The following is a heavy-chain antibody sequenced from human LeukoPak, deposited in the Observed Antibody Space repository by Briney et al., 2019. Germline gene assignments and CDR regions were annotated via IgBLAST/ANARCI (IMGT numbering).Heavy chain of an antibody. Sequence: SETLSLTCTVSGYSISSGFYWGWIRQPPGKGLEWIGSIYHSGSTYYNPSLKSRVTISVDTSKNQFSLKLSSVTAADTAVYYCARTLRGWYSSSRCYFDYWGQGTLVTVSS. CDR2: IYHSGST. CDR3: ARTLRGWYSSSRCYFDY. V-gene: IGHV4-38-2*02. D-gene: IGHD6-13*01. J-gene: IGHJ4*02. CDR1: GYSISSGFY.